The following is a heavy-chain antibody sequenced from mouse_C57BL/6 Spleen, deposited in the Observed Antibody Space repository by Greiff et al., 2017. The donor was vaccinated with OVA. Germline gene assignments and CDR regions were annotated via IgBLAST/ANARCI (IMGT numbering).Heavy chain of an antibody. CDR3: ARSDPWFAY. CDR2: IYPGDGDT. CDR1: GYAFSSSW. Sequence: LVESGPELVKPGASVKISCKASGYAFSSSWMNWVKQRPGKGLEWIGRIYPGDGDTNYNGKFKGKATLTADKSSSTAYMQLSSLTSEDSAVYFCARSDPWFAYWGQGTLVTVSA. V-gene: IGHV1-82*01. J-gene: IGHJ3*01.